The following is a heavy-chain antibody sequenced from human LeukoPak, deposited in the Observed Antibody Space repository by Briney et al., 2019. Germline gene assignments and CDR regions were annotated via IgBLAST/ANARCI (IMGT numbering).Heavy chain of an antibody. CDR3: AKDIFPGIVVVPAAMGLDY. CDR1: GLTFSSYG. J-gene: IGHJ4*02. Sequence: GGSLRLSCAASGLTFSSYGMHWVRQAPGKGLEWVAFIRYDGSNKYYADSVKGRFTISRDNSKNTLYLQMNSLRAEDAAVYYCAKDIFPGIVVVPAAMGLDYWGQGTLVTVSS. CDR2: IRYDGSNK. V-gene: IGHV3-30*02. D-gene: IGHD2-2*01.